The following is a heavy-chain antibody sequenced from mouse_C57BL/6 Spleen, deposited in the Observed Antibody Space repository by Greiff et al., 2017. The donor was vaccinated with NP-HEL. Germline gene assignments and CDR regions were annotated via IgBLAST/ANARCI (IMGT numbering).Heavy chain of an antibody. Sequence: EVQRVESGGGLVKPGGSLKLSCAASGFTFSSYAMSWVRQTPEKRLEWVTTISDGGNYTYYPDNVKGRFTISRDNAKNNLYLQMSHLKSEDTAMYYCARGSFAYWGQGTLVTVSA. CDR1: GFTFSSYA. CDR3: ARGSFAY. CDR2: ISDGGNYT. V-gene: IGHV5-4*01. J-gene: IGHJ3*01.